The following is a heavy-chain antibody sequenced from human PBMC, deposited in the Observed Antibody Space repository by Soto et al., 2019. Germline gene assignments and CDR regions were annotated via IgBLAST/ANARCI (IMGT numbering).Heavy chain of an antibody. D-gene: IGHD1-26*01. CDR2: ISWNSGSI. CDR1: GFTFDDYA. J-gene: IGHJ4*02. CDR3: AKGFRSIVPTPLDY. Sequence: GGSLRLSCAASGFTFDDYAMHWVRQAPGKGLEWVSGISWNSGSIGYADSVKGRFTISRDNAKNSLYLQMNGLRAEDTALYYCAKGFRSIVPTPLDYWGQGTLVTVSS. V-gene: IGHV3-9*01.